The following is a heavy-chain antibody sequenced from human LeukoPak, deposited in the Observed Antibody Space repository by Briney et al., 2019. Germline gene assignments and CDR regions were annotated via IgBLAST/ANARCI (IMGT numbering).Heavy chain of an antibody. Sequence: ASVKVSCKASGYTFTGYYMHWVRQAPGQGLEWMGWINPNSGGTNYAQKFQGRVTMTRDTSISTAYMELSRLRSDDTAVYYCAREPSSSWSYFDYWGQGTLVTVSS. CDR3: AREPSSSWSYFDY. CDR2: INPNSGGT. CDR1: GYTFTGYY. V-gene: IGHV1-2*02. J-gene: IGHJ4*02. D-gene: IGHD6-13*01.